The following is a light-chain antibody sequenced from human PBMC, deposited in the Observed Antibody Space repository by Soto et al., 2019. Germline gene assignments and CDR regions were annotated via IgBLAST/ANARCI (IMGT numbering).Light chain of an antibody. CDR3: RSHTGGSTRV. V-gene: IGLV2-14*01. CDR1: SSDVGRYDY. J-gene: IGLJ1*01. Sequence: QSALTQPASLSGSPGQSIAISCTGTSSDVGRYDYVSWYQQHPEKAPKLMIYEITQRPAGVSSLFSCSKASNTASLTTCGHQPEDEDYYCGRSHTGGSTRVFGSGTKLTVL. CDR2: EIT.